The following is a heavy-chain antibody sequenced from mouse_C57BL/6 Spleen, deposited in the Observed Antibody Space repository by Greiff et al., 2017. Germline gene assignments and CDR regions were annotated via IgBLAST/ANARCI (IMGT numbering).Heavy chain of an antibody. CDR3: ARGCVDGGYYWVFDV. D-gene: IGHD2-13*01. Sequence: ESGPGFVKPSQSLSLTCSVTGYSITSCSFCYFIQPLPGNQLECMSYISYDGSPHYNASLKNRISISRDKAKNKFYLQMNYVTTEDTATYYCARGCVDGGYYWVFDVWGTGTTLTVSS. CDR1: GYSITSCSF. J-gene: IGHJ1*03. CDR2: ISYDGSP. V-gene: IGHV3-6*01.